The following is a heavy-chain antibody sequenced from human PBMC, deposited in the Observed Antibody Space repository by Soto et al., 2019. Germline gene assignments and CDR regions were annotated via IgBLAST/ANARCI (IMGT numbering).Heavy chain of an antibody. CDR3: ARDLRSSSFFDY. J-gene: IGHJ4*02. V-gene: IGHV3-66*01. CDR2: IYSGGST. D-gene: IGHD6-6*01. Sequence: EVQLVESGGGLVQPGGSLRLSCAASGFTVSSNYMSWVRQAPGKGLEWVSVIYSGGSTYYADSVEGRFPISRDNSTNTLYIQMNSLRAEDTAVYYCARDLRSSSFFDYWGQGTLVTVSS. CDR1: GFTVSSNY.